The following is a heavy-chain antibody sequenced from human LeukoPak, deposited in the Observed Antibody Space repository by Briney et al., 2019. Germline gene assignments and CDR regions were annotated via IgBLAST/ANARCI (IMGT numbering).Heavy chain of an antibody. Sequence: SATLSLTCTVSGVSISDYYWSWIRQPAGKGLEWIGRFYASGTTYYNPSLRSRVTLSIDTSKNQVSLKLSSVTAADTAIYYCARTHCVGGSCDKFDSWGPGTLVTVSS. J-gene: IGHJ5*01. CDR2: FYASGTT. D-gene: IGHD2-15*01. CDR1: GVSISDYY. V-gene: IGHV4-4*07. CDR3: ARTHCVGGSCDKFDS.